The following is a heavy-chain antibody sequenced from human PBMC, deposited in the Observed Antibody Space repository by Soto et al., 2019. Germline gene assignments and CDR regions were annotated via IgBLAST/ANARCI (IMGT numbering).Heavy chain of an antibody. CDR1: GGSISSYY. V-gene: IGHV4-59*01. J-gene: IGHJ4*02. D-gene: IGHD2-21*01. CDR3: ARNADYSMYYFDY. Sequence: QVQLQESGPGLVKPTETLSLTCTVSGGSISSYYLSWFRQPPGKGLEWIGYIYYSGSTNYNPSLNSRVTISVDTSKNQFSLKLSSVTAADTGVYYCARNADYSMYYFDYWGQGTLVTVSS. CDR2: IYYSGST.